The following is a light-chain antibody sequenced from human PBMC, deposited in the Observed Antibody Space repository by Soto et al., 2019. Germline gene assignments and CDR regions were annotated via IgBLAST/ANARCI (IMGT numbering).Light chain of an antibody. V-gene: IGKV2-28*01. CDR3: MVGTHGPYT. J-gene: IGKJ2*01. CDR2: LGS. CDR1: QSLLHSNGNTY. Sequence: DIVMTQSPLSLPVTPGEPASISCRSSQSLLHSNGNTYLAWYLQKPGRSPQLLIYLGSNRASGVPVRFSGSGSGTDFTLEISRVEAEDVGVYYCMVGTHGPYTFGQGTKLEIK.